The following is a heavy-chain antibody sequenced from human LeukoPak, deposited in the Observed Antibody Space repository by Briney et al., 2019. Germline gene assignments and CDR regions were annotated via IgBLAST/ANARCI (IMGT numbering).Heavy chain of an antibody. Sequence: GGSLRLSCAASGFTVSSNYMSWVRQAPGKGLEWVAVISYDGSNKYYADSVKGRFTISRDNSKNTLYLQMNSLRAEDTAVYYCARGAPGDYYYMDVWGKGTTVTVSS. CDR2: ISYDGSNK. CDR1: GFTVSSNY. D-gene: IGHD7-27*01. CDR3: ARGAPGDYYYMDV. V-gene: IGHV3-30-3*01. J-gene: IGHJ6*03.